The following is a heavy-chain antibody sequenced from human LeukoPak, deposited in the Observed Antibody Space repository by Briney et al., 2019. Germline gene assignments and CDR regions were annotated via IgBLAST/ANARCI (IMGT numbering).Heavy chain of an antibody. V-gene: IGHV3-23*01. CDR2: LSGSGAGT. CDR1: GFTFSDYA. D-gene: IGHD3-9*01. J-gene: IGHJ4*02. Sequence: QPGGSLRLSCAAAGFTFSDYALGWVRQAPGRGLEWVATLSGSGAGTYYSDSVQGRFTISRDNSKRTLFLQMNSLRAEDTAVYYCAKTGTPWYYFDYSGQGTLVTVSS. CDR3: AKTGTPWYYFDY.